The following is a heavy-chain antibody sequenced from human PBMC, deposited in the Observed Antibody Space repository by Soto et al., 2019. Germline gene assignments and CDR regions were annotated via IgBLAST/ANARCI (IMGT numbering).Heavy chain of an antibody. Sequence: XGSLILSFAASGFTFSNAWMSLVRQAPGKGLEWVGRIKSKTDGGTTDYAAPVKGRFTISRDDSKNTLYLQMNSLKTEDTAVYYCTTVYYDSSGYRRDDYWGQGTLVTVSS. CDR2: IKSKTDGGTT. CDR3: TTVYYDSSGYRRDDY. J-gene: IGHJ4*02. CDR1: GFTFSNAW. D-gene: IGHD3-22*01. V-gene: IGHV3-15*01.